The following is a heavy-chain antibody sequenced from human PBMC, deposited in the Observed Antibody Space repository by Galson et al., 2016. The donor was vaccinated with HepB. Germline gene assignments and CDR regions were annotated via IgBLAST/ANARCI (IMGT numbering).Heavy chain of an antibody. D-gene: IGHD3-3*01. J-gene: IGHJ5*01. CDR1: GFIFNDAW. CDR3: STEDTTLGPGWFDS. V-gene: IGHV3-15*01. Sequence: SLRLSCATSGFIFNDAWMTWVRQAPGKGLEWIGHIKSKTDGGTTNIAAPLKGRFTISRDDSRNTLYLQINTLQTEDTGVYYCSTEDTTLGPGWFDSWGQGTQVTVSS. CDR2: IKSKTDGGTT.